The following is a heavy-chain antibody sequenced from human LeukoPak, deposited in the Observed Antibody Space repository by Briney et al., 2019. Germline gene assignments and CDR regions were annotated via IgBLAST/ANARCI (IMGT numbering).Heavy chain of an antibody. D-gene: IGHD3-10*01. V-gene: IGHV1-69*01. CDR3: ARGRVVREPRDYYGMDV. CDR2: IIPIFGTA. Sequence: SVKVSCKASGGTFSSYAISWVRQAPGQGLEWMGGIIPIFGTANYAQKFQGRVTITADESTSTAYMELNSLRSEDTAVYYCARGRVVREPRDYYGMDVWGKGTTVTVSS. CDR1: GGTFSSYA. J-gene: IGHJ6*04.